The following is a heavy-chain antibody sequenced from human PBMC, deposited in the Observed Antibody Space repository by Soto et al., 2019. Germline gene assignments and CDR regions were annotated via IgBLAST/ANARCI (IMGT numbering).Heavy chain of an antibody. CDR2: IHDSGST. D-gene: IGHD1-26*01. J-gene: IGHJ6*02. V-gene: IGHV4-61*08. CDR3: ARDSGSYYYGMDV. CDR1: GASVRSGGYY. Sequence: LSLTCTVSGASVRSGGYYWSWIRQPPGKGLEWIGYIHDSGSTHYNPSLKSRITMSVDTSKNQFSLKLSSVIAADTAVYYCARDSGSYYYGMDVWGQGTTVTVSS.